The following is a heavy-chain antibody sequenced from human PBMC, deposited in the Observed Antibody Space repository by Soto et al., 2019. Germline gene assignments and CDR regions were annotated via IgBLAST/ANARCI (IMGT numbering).Heavy chain of an antibody. CDR2: IYYSGST. D-gene: IGHD4-17*01. V-gene: IGHV4-59*01. J-gene: IGHJ4*02. CDR3: ARGGYGGPEVSY. Sequence: QVQLQESGPGLVKPSETLSLTCTVSGGSISSYYWSWIRQPPGKGLEWIGYIYYSGSTNYNPSLKSRVTISVDTSKNQFSLKLSSVTAADTAVYYCARGGYGGPEVSYCGQGTLVTVAS. CDR1: GGSISSYY.